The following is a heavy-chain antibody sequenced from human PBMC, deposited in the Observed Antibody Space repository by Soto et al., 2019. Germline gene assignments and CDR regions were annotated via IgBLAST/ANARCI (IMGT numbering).Heavy chain of an antibody. D-gene: IGHD3-9*01. J-gene: IGHJ4*02. CDR1: GFAVEDNF. V-gene: IGHV3-53*01. Sequence: GGSLRLSCAPSGFAVEDNFVGWARQASGKGMEWVSIIFSAGVTYYADSVKGRFTISKDISKNTLTLQMSSLRADDTAVYFCAGAGNYNCAFEFWGLGTPVTVSS. CDR3: AGAGNYNCAFEF. CDR2: IFSAGVT.